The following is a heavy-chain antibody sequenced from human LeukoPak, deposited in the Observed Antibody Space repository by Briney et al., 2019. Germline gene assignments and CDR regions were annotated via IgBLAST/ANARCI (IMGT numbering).Heavy chain of an antibody. D-gene: IGHD1-26*01. CDR3: ARVVGATAPGNYYYYYMDV. CDR2: IKQDGSEK. Sequence: GGSLRLSCAASGFTFSSYWMSWVRQAPGKGLEWVANIKQDGSEKYYVDSVKGRFTISRDNAKNSLYLQMNSLRAEDTAVYYCARVVGATAPGNYYYYYMDVWGKGTTVTVSS. CDR1: GFTFSSYW. J-gene: IGHJ6*03. V-gene: IGHV3-7*01.